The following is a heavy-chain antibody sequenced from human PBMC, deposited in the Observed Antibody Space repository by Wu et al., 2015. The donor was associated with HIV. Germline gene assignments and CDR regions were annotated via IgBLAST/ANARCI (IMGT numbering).Heavy chain of an antibody. CDR1: GYTFTSYY. J-gene: IGHJ4*02. CDR3: ARATSLPVGYCSSTSCYYFDY. D-gene: IGHD2-2*01. Sequence: QVQLVQSGAEVKKPGASVKVSCKASGYTFTSYYMHWVRQAPGQGLEWMGIINPSGGSTSYAQKFQGRVTMTRDTSTSTVYMELSSLRSEDTAVYYCARATSLPVGYCSSTSCYYFDYWGQGTLVTASS. CDR2: INPSGGST. V-gene: IGHV1-46*03.